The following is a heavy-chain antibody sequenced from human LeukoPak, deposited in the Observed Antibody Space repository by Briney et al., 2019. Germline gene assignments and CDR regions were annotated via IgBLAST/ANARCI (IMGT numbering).Heavy chain of an antibody. J-gene: IGHJ3*02. CDR1: GYTFTSYG. V-gene: IGHV1-18*01. D-gene: IGHD2-2*01. Sequence: GASVKVSCKASGYTFTSYGISWVRQAPGQGLEWMGWISTYNGNTNYAQKLQGRVTMTTDTSTSTAYMELRSLRSDDTAVYYCARDLGLEVVVVGEDAFDIWGQGTMVTVSS. CDR2: ISTYNGNT. CDR3: ARDLGLEVVVVGEDAFDI.